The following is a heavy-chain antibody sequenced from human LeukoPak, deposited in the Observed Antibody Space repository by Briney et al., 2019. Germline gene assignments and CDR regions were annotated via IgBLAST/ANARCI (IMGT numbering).Heavy chain of an antibody. V-gene: IGHV1-18*01. CDR2: ISAYNGNT. D-gene: IGHD3-10*01. J-gene: IGHJ4*02. Sequence: ASVKVSCKASGYTFTSYGISWVRQAPGQGLEWMGWISAYNGNTNYAQKLQGRVTMTTDTSTSTAYMELSSLRSEDTAVYYCARGLMVRGVKIPTYWGQGTLVTVSS. CDR1: GYTFTSYG. CDR3: ARGLMVRGVKIPTY.